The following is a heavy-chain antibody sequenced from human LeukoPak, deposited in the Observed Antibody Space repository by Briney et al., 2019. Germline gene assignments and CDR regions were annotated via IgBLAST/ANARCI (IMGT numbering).Heavy chain of an antibody. Sequence: GGSLRLSCAASGFTFSSYSMNWVRQAPGKGPEWVSSISSSSSYIYYADSVKGRFTISRDNAKNSLYLQMNSLRAEDTAVYYCARDEVVTVDYWGQGTLVTVSS. CDR1: GFTFSSYS. CDR3: ARDEVVTVDY. V-gene: IGHV3-21*01. CDR2: ISSSSSYI. J-gene: IGHJ4*02. D-gene: IGHD4-23*01.